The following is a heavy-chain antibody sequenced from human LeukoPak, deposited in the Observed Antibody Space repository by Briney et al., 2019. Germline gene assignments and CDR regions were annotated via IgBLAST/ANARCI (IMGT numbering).Heavy chain of an antibody. CDR1: GFTFSNYE. Sequence: PGGSLRLSCAASGFTFSNYEINCVRQAPGKGLEWVSYISSSGSTMYFADSVRGRFTISRDNAKNSLYLQMNSLRAEDTAVYYCTRGHPNMDTDAFDIWGQGTMVTVSP. D-gene: IGHD5-18*01. V-gene: IGHV3-48*03. J-gene: IGHJ3*02. CDR2: ISSSGSTM. CDR3: TRGHPNMDTDAFDI.